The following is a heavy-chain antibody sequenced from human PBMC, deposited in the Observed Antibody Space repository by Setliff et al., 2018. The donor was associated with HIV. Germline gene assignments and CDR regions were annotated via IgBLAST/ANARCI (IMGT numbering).Heavy chain of an antibody. J-gene: IGHJ6*02. D-gene: IGHD6-13*01. CDR2: IGGSTGST. Sequence: PGGSLRLSCAASGFTFSSYWMSWVRQAPGKGLEWVSAIGGSTGSTYYADSVKGRFTISRDNSKNTLFLQMNSLRPEDTAVYYCARDCRVGWVFTYGMDVWGQGTLVTVSS. V-gene: IGHV3-23*01. CDR1: GFTFSSYW. CDR3: ARDCRVGWVFTYGMDV.